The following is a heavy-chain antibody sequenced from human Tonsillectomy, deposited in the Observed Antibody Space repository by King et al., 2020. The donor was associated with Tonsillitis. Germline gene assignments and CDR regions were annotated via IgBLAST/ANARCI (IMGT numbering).Heavy chain of an antibody. D-gene: IGHD3-10*01. Sequence: VQLQESGPGLVKPSETLSLTCTVSGYSISSGYYWGWIRQPPGKGLEWIGSIYHSGSTYYNPSHKSRVTISVDTSKNQFSLKLSSVTAADTAVYYCARGFGELTPWGQGTLVTVSS. CDR2: IYHSGST. CDR3: ARGFGELTP. J-gene: IGHJ5*02. CDR1: GYSISSGYY. V-gene: IGHV4-38-2*02.